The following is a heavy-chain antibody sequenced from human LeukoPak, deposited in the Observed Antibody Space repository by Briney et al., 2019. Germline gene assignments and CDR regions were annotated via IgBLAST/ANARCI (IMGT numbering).Heavy chain of an antibody. CDR2: MYSDGST. CDR3: AREASAADY. CDR1: GFTVSNNY. V-gene: IGHV3-53*01. J-gene: IGHJ4*02. Sequence: GGSLRLSCAASGFTVSNNYMSWVRQAPGKGLEWVSIMYSDGSTYYADSVKGRFTISRDSSKNTLYLQTNSLRAEDTAVYYCAREASAADYWGQGTLVTVSS. D-gene: IGHD2-2*01.